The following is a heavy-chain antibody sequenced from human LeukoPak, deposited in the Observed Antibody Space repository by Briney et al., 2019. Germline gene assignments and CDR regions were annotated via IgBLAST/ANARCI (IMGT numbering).Heavy chain of an antibody. J-gene: IGHJ6*03. D-gene: IGHD6-13*01. CDR2: FDPEDGET. CDR1: GYTLTELS. V-gene: IGHV1-24*01. Sequence: GASVKVSCKVSGYTLTELSMHWVRQAPGKGLEWMGGFDPEDGETIYAQKFQGRVTMTEDTSTDTAYMELSSLRSEDTAVYYCATGDPGIAAAGIWYYYYYMDVWGKGTTVTVSS. CDR3: ATGDPGIAAAGIWYYYYYMDV.